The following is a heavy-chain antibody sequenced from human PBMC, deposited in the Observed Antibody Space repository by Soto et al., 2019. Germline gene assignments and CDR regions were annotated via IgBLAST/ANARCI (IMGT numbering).Heavy chain of an antibody. V-gene: IGHV4-59*08. D-gene: IGHD5-18*01. CDR3: ARRYGSCFDY. CDR2: IYYGEST. CDR1: GCSISRYY. Sequence: QVQLQESGPGLVKPSETLSLPCTVSGCSISRYYCSWIRQPPGKGLEWIGYIYYGESTNYNHSLESRVTISVDTSKNQFSLMLSSVTAADTAVYYCARRYGSCFDYWGQGTLVTVSS. J-gene: IGHJ4*02.